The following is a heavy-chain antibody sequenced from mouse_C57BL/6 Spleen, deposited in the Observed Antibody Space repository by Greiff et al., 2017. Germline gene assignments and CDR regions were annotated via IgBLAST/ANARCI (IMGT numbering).Heavy chain of an antibody. J-gene: IGHJ3*01. Sequence: LVEPGASVKISCKASGYTFTDYYINWVKQRPGQGLEWIGKIGPGSGSTYYNEKFKGKATLTADKSSSTAYMQLSSLTSEDAAVYFCAGLLRYPWFAYGGQGTLVTVAA. D-gene: IGHD1-1*01. CDR1: GYTFTDYY. CDR3: AGLLRYPWFAY. CDR2: IGPGSGST. V-gene: IGHV1-77*01.